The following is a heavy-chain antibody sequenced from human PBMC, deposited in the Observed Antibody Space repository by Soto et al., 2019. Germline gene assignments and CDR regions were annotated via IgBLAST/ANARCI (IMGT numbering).Heavy chain of an antibody. CDR3: ARDGYYGSGSYLSDY. D-gene: IGHD3-10*01. Sequence: EVQLVESGGGLVQPGGSLRLSCAASGFTFSSYSMNWVRQAPGKGLEWVSYVSSSSSTIYYTDSVQGGFTISRDNAKNSLYLEMNRLRAEDTAVYYCARDGYYGSGSYLSDYWGQGTLVTFSS. J-gene: IGHJ4*02. CDR1: GFTFSSYS. V-gene: IGHV3-48*01. CDR2: VSSSSSTI.